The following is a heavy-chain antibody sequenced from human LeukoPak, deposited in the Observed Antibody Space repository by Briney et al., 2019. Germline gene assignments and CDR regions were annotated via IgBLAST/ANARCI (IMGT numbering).Heavy chain of an antibody. V-gene: IGHV4-34*01. J-gene: IGHJ6*03. CDR2: INHSGST. CDR3: ARGRKYSRAYYYYYMDV. Sequence: SETLSLTCAVYGGSFSGYYWSWIRQPPGKGLGWIGEINHSGSTNYNPSLKSRVTISVDTSKNQFSLKLSSVTAADTAVYYCARGRKYSRAYYYYYMDVWGKGTTVTVSS. D-gene: IGHD5-18*01. CDR1: GGSFSGYY.